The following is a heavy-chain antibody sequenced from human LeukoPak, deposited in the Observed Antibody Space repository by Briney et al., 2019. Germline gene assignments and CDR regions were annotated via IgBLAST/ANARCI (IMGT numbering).Heavy chain of an antibody. CDR2: INPRSGET. J-gene: IGHJ4*02. Sequence: GASVKVSCKASGYNLIVYYIHWVRQAPGQGLEWMGWINPRSGETHYAQQFQGRLTMTGDTSISTAYMELSRLTVDDTAVYFCARDWELRYSQGGFDNWGQGTLVTVSS. CDR1: GYNLIVYY. D-gene: IGHD3-9*01. CDR3: ARDWELRYSQGGFDN. V-gene: IGHV1-2*02.